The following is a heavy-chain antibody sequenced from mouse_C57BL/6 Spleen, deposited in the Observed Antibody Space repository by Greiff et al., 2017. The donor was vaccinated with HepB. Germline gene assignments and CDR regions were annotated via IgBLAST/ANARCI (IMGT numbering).Heavy chain of an antibody. CDR2: IHPNSGST. J-gene: IGHJ4*01. D-gene: IGHD1-1*01. V-gene: IGHV1-64*01. CDR1: GYTFTSYW. Sequence: QVQLQQPGAELVKPGASVKLSCKASGYTFTSYWMHWVKQRPGQGLEWIGMIHPNSGSTNYNEKFKSKATLTVDKSSSTAYMQLSSLTSEYSAVYCCAIGFSIVITTVVAPLAMDYWGQGTSVTVSS. CDR3: AIGFSIVITTVVAPLAMDY.